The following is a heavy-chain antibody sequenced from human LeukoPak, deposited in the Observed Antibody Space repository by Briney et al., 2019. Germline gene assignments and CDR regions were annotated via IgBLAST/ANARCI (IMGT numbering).Heavy chain of an antibody. J-gene: IGHJ4*02. Sequence: GGSLRLSCAGSGFSFSSYGMHWVRQAPGKGLEWVSYISSSDSTIYYADSVKGRFTISRDNAKNSLYLQMNSLRAEDTAVYYCARDYGGSSPFDYWSQGTLVTVSS. V-gene: IGHV3-48*04. CDR2: ISSSDSTI. D-gene: IGHD4-23*01. CDR1: GFSFSSYG. CDR3: ARDYGGSSPFDY.